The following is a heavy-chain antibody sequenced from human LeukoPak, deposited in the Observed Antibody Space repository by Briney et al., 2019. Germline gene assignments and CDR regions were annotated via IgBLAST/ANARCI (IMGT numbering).Heavy chain of an antibody. CDR2: INPNSGGT. Sequence: ASVKVSCKASGYTFTGYYTHWVRQAPGQGLEWMGWINPNSGGTNYAQKFQGRVTMTRDTSISTAYMELSRLRSDDTAVYYCARDLDIVVVPAALYYYYYGMDVWGQGTTVTVSS. V-gene: IGHV1-2*02. CDR3: ARDLDIVVVPAALYYYYYGMDV. CDR1: GYTFTGYY. J-gene: IGHJ6*02. D-gene: IGHD2-2*01.